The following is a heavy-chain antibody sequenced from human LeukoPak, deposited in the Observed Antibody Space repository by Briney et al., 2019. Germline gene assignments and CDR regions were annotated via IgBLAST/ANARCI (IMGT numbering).Heavy chain of an antibody. D-gene: IGHD3-10*01. CDR1: GGTFSSYA. Sequence: ASVKVSCKASGGTFSSYAISWVRQAPGQGLEWMGGIIPIFGTANYAQKFQGRVTITADESTSTAYMELSSLRSEDTAVYYCARQQQSGGVLLWFGELLWDNWFDPWGQGTLVTVSS. CDR2: IIPIFGTA. J-gene: IGHJ5*02. CDR3: ARQQQSGGVLLWFGELLWDNWFDP. V-gene: IGHV1-69*13.